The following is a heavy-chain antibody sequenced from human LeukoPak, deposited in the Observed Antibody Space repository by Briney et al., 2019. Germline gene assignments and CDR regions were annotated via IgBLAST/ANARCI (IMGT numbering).Heavy chain of an antibody. Sequence: GGSLRLSCAASGFTFSSYSMNWVRQAPGKGLEWVSSISSSSSYIYYADSVKGRFTISRDNAKNSLYLRMNSLRAEDTAVYYCARDLDSGWYFDYWGQGTLVTVSS. CDR1: GFTFSSYS. J-gene: IGHJ4*02. CDR2: ISSSSSYI. D-gene: IGHD6-19*01. CDR3: ARDLDSGWYFDY. V-gene: IGHV3-21*01.